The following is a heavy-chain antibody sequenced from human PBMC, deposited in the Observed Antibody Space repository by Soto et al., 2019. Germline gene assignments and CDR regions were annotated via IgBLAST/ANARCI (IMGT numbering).Heavy chain of an antibody. J-gene: IGHJ3*01. D-gene: IGHD2-2*01. CDR3: AHTIVVVPTAHDAFDV. V-gene: IGHV2-5*02. Sequence: QITLKESGPTLVKPTQTLTLTCTFSGFSLSSIGVGVGWIRQPPGKALEWLGILYWDDDKHYSPSLKSRISIAKDTSQDQLVLTLTNIDPVDTATYYCAHTIVVVPTAHDAFDVWGQGTMVTVSS. CDR1: GFSLSSIGVG. CDR2: LYWDDDK.